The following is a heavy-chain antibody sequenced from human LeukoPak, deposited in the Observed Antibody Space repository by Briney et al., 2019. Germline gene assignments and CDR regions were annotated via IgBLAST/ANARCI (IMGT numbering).Heavy chain of an antibody. CDR1: GYTFTGYY. V-gene: IGHV1-2*02. CDR2: INPNSGGT. Sequence: GASVKVSCKASGYTFTGYYMHWVRQAPGQGLEWMGWINPNSGGTNYAQKFQGRVTMTRDTSISTAYMELSRLRSDDTAVYYCEVWGCYRRNDAFDIWGQGTMVTVSS. CDR3: EVWGCYRRNDAFDI. J-gene: IGHJ3*02. D-gene: IGHD3-16*02.